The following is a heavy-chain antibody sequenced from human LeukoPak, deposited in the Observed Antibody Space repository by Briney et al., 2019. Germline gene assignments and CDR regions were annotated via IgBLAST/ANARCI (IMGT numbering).Heavy chain of an antibody. J-gene: IGHJ4*02. CDR2: INPNSGGT. CDR3: ARWRDYDFWSGYTDY. CDR1: GYTFTGYY. Sequence: ASVKVSCKASGYTFTGYYMHWVRQAPGQGLEWMGCINPNSGGTNYAQKFQGRVTMTRDTSISTAYMELSRLRSDDTAVYYCARWRDYDFWSGYTDYWGQGTLVTVSS. D-gene: IGHD3-3*01. V-gene: IGHV1-2*02.